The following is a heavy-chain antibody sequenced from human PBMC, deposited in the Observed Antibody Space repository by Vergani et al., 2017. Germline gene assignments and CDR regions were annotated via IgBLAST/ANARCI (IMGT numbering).Heavy chain of an antibody. Sequence: QVQLQQWGAGLLKPSETLSLTCAVYGGSFSGYYWSWIRQPPGKGLEWIGEITHSGSTNYNPSLKSRVTISVDTSKNQFSLKLSSVTAADTAVYYCARGLFSGPGDDAFDIWGQGTMVTVSS. CDR3: ARGLFSGPGDDAFDI. CDR2: ITHSGST. D-gene: IGHD2-15*01. CDR1: GGSFSGYY. J-gene: IGHJ3*02. V-gene: IGHV4-34*01.